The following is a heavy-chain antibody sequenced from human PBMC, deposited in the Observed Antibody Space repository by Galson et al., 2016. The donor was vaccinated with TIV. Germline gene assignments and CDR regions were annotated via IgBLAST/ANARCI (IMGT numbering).Heavy chain of an antibody. V-gene: IGHV3-66*01. CDR3: ARDRVVDAAYYYYYYGMDV. J-gene: IGHJ6*02. CDR2: ISDGGKT. CDR1: GISVNINY. D-gene: IGHD2-15*01. Sequence: SLRLSCAASGISVNINYMTWVRQAPGKGLEWVSLISDGGKTYYRDSVKGRFTISRDNSKNTLYLQMKSLRLEDTAIYYCARDRVVDAAYYYYYYGMDVWGQGTAVTVSS.